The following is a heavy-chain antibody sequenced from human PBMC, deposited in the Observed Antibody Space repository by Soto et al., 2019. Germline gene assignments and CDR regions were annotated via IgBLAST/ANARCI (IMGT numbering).Heavy chain of an antibody. D-gene: IGHD4-17*01. CDR3: ARVSRGYGDYVTGYYYGMDV. J-gene: IGHJ6*02. V-gene: IGHV1-69*01. Sequence: QVQLVQSGAEVKKPGSSVKVSCKASGGTFSSYAISWVRQAPGQGLEWMGGIIPIFGTANYAQKFQGRVTITADESTSIAYMELSSLRSEDTAVYYCARVSRGYGDYVTGYYYGMDVWGQGTTVTVSS. CDR2: IIPIFGTA. CDR1: GGTFSSYA.